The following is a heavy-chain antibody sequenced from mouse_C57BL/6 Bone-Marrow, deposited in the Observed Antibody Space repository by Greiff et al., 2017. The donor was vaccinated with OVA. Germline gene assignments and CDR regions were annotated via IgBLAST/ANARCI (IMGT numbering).Heavy chain of an antibody. V-gene: IGHV1-42*01. CDR1: GYSFTGYY. D-gene: IGHD2-3*01. CDR2: INPSNGGT. CDR3: SSERYYNY. J-gene: IGHJ2*01. Sequence: VQLQQSGPELVKPGASVKISCKASGYSFTGYYMNWVKQSPEKSLEWIGEINPSNGGTTYNQKFKAKAKLTVDKSSSTAYMQLKSLTSEDSAVYYYSSERYYNYWGQGTTLTDSS.